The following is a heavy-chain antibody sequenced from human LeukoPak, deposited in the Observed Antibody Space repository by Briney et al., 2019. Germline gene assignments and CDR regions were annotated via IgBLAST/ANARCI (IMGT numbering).Heavy chain of an antibody. CDR1: GFTFSSYS. Sequence: PGGSLRLSCAASGFTFSSYSMNWVRQAPGKGLEWASYISSSSTIYYADSVKGRFTISRDNAKNSLYLQMNSLRAEDTAVYYCARDRPYYYDSSGYSYWGQGTLVTVSS. V-gene: IGHV3-48*01. D-gene: IGHD3-22*01. J-gene: IGHJ4*02. CDR2: ISSSSTI. CDR3: ARDRPYYYDSSGYSY.